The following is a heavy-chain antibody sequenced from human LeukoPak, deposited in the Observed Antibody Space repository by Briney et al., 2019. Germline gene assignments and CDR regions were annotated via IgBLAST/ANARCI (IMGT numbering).Heavy chain of an antibody. CDR1: GFTVSSNY. D-gene: IGHD6-13*01. CDR2: IYSGGST. Sequence: GGSLRLSCAASGFTVSSNYMSWVRQAPGKGLEWVSVIYSGGSTYYADSVKGRFTISRDNSKNTLYLQMNSLRAEDTAVYYCARALYSSSWYHYFDYWGQGTLVTVSS. V-gene: IGHV3-66*01. CDR3: ARALYSSSWYHYFDY. J-gene: IGHJ4*02.